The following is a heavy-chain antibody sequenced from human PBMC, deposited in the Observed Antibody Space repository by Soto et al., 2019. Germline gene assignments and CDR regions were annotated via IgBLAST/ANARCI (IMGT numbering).Heavy chain of an antibody. CDR1: GGSFSIGGYY. CDR2: IYYSGIT. V-gene: IGHV4-31*03. CDR3: ARVLSTSSYDH. J-gene: IGHJ4*02. Sequence: QVQLQESGPGLVKPSQTLSLTCPVPGGSFSIGGYYWSWIRHHPGKGLEWIGYIYYSGITHYSPSLKSRITILVDTSKNQFSLKLSSVTAADTAVYYCARVLSTSSYDHWGQGTLVSVSS. D-gene: IGHD6-6*01.